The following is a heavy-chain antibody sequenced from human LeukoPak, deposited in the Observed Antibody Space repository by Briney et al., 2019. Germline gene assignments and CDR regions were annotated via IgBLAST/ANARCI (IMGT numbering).Heavy chain of an antibody. CDR1: GGSISSGSYY. J-gene: IGHJ4*02. Sequence: PSETLSLTCTVSGGSISSGSYYWSWIRQPAGKGLEWIGRIYTSGSTNYNPSLKSRVTISVDTSKNQFSLKLSSVTAADTAVYYCARRAAAGLDYWGQGTLVTVSS. V-gene: IGHV4-61*02. CDR3: ARRAAAGLDY. D-gene: IGHD6-13*01. CDR2: IYTSGST.